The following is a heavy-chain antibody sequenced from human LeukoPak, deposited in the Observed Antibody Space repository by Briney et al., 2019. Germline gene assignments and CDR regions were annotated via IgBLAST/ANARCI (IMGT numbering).Heavy chain of an antibody. CDR1: GFTFSSYA. V-gene: IGHV3-23*01. CDR2: ISGSGGST. CDR3: ANGVMDYYGSGSYGGAFDY. Sequence: GRSLRLSCAASGFTFSSYAMSWVRQAPGKGLEWVSAISGSGGSTYYADSVKGRFTISRDNSKNTLYLQMNSLRAEDTAVYYCANGVMDYYGSGSYGGAFDYWGQGTLVTVSS. D-gene: IGHD3-10*01. J-gene: IGHJ4*02.